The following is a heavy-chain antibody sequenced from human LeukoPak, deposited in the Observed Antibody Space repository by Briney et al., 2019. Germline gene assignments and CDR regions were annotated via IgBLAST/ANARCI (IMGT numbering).Heavy chain of an antibody. CDR1: GGSISSYY. J-gene: IGHJ4*02. CDR2: IYYSGST. CDR3: ARGRRRDGYNFADFDY. V-gene: IGHV4-59*12. D-gene: IGHD5-24*01. Sequence: PSETLSLTCTVSGGSISSYYWSWIRQPPGKGLEWIGYIYYSGSTYYNPSLKSRVTISVDTSKNQFSLKLSSVTAADTAVYYCARGRRRDGYNFADFDYWGQGTLVTVSS.